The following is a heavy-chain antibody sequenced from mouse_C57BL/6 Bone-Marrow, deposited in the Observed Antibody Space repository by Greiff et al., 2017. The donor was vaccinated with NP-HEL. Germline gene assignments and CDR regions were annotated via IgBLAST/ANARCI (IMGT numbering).Heavy chain of an antibody. CDR2: IRNKANGYTT. Sequence: EVNVVESGGGLVQPGGSLSLSCAASGFTFTDYYMSWVRQPPGKALEWLGFIRNKANGYTTEYSASVKGRFTISRDNSQSILYLQMNALRAEDSATYYCARYNLYMDYWGQGTSVTVSS. J-gene: IGHJ4*01. CDR3: ARYNLYMDY. D-gene: IGHD2-12*01. V-gene: IGHV7-3*01. CDR1: GFTFTDYY.